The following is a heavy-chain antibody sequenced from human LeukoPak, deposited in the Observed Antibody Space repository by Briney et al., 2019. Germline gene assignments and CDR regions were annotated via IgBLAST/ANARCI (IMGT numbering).Heavy chain of an antibody. CDR1: GYSISSGYY. CDR2: IYHSGST. D-gene: IGHD6-19*01. J-gene: IGHJ3*02. Sequence: SETLSLTCTVSGYSISSGYYWGWIRQPPGKGLEWIGSIYHSGSTYYNPSLKSRVTISVDTSKNQFSLKLSSVTAADTAVYYCARVGRQWLVLGAFDIWGQGTMVTVSS. CDR3: ARVGRQWLVLGAFDI. V-gene: IGHV4-38-2*02.